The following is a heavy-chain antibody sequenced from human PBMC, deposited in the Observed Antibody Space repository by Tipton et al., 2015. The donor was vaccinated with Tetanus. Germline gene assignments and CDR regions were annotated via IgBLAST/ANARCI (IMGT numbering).Heavy chain of an antibody. Sequence: TLSLTCAVYGGSFSAYYWSWIRQSPGKGLEWIGEINHSGSTTYSPSFKSRVTISVDTPKSQFSLRLTSVTAADTAVYYCARANNEFPKKGPFDSWGQGSLVIVSS. J-gene: IGHJ4*02. CDR3: ARANNEFPKKGPFDS. CDR2: INHSGST. CDR1: GGSFSAYY. V-gene: IGHV4-34*01. D-gene: IGHD1-1*01.